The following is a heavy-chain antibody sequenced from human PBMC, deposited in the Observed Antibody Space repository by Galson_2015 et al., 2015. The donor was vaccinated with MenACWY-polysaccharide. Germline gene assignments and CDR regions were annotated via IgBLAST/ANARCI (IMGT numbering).Heavy chain of an antibody. J-gene: IGHJ5*02. D-gene: IGHD4-17*01. CDR2: ISYDGSDK. CDR3: VKSDRDYDDSYNWFDP. Sequence: SLRLSCAASGFTFSGYGMHWVRQAPGKGLEWVAVISYDGSDKYYADSVKGRITISRDNSKDTLYLQINSLRVEDTALYYCVKSDRDYDDSYNWFDPWGQGTLVTVSS. V-gene: IGHV3-30*18. CDR1: GFTFSGYG.